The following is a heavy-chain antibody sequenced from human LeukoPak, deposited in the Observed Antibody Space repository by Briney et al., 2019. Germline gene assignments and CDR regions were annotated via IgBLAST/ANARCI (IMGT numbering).Heavy chain of an antibody. J-gene: IGHJ4*02. D-gene: IGHD2-15*01. CDR2: INPNSGGT. CDR3: ARSNPGLGSVEDY. V-gene: IGHV1-2*02. Sequence: ASVKVSCKASGYTFTGYYMHWVRQAPGQGLEWMGWINPNSGGTNYAQKLQGRVTITTDTSTSTACMELRSLRSDDTAVYHCARSNPGLGSVEDYWGQGTLVTVSS. CDR1: GYTFTGYY.